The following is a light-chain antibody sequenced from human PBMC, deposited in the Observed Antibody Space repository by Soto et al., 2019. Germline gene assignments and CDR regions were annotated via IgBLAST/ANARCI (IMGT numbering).Light chain of an antibody. J-gene: IGKJ1*01. V-gene: IGKV3-15*01. CDR1: QSINAH. CDR3: QQHNTWLWT. Sequence: EVVMTQSPATLSVSPGERVTLSCRASQSINAHLAWYQQKPGQAPRLLIHGASTRATGIPARFSGSGFGTEFLPITGRLRSDDFAVDYCQQHNTWLWTFGQGTNWEIQ. CDR2: GAS.